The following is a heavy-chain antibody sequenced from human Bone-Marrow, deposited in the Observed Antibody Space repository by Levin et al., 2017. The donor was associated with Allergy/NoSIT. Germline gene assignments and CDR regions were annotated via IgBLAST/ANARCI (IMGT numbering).Heavy chain of an antibody. CDR1: GYSFTTFW. J-gene: IGHJ4*02. CDR2: IYPGDSDT. D-gene: IGHD4-17*01. V-gene: IGHV5-51*01. CDR3: ARHLSLTYDNGDSRGAFDY. Sequence: KVSCETSGYSFTTFWVGWVRQVPGKGLEWVGIIYPGDSDTRYSPSFQGQVTISVDKSLTTAYLQWSSLKASDTGIYFCARHLSLTYDNGDSRGAFDYWGQGTLLRVSS.